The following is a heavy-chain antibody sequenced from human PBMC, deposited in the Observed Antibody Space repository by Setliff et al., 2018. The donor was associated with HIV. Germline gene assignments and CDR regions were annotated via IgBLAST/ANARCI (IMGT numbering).Heavy chain of an antibody. CDR1: GYTFISYG. J-gene: IGHJ6*02. CDR3: ARGRTNSSYYNFWSAYSSTMDV. D-gene: IGHD3-3*01. CDR2: ISIYNGNT. Sequence: ASVKVSCKASGYTFISYGISWVRQAPGQGLEWMGWISIYNGNTNYAQKFQDRVTMTRDTFTSTAYMEMRSLRSDDTAVYYCARGRTNSSYYNFWSAYSSTMDVWGHGTTVTVSS. V-gene: IGHV1-18*01.